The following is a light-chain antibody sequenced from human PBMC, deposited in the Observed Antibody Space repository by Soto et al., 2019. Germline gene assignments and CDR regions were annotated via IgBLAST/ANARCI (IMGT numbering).Light chain of an antibody. CDR2: DVS. J-gene: IGLJ1*01. Sequence: QSVLTQPASVSGSPGQSIAISCTGTSSDVGGYSYVSWYQQQPGKAPKLVISDVSNRPSGVSDRFSGSKSGNTASLTISGLQTEDEADYYCASYTTSSTYVFGTGTKAHRP. V-gene: IGLV2-14*01. CDR1: SSDVGGYSY. CDR3: ASYTTSSTYV.